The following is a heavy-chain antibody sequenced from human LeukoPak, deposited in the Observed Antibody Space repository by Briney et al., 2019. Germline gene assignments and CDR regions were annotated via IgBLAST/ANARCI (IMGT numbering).Heavy chain of an antibody. J-gene: IGHJ4*02. CDR2: ISYDGSNK. CDR3: ARVSSRRDGYNGYFDY. CDR1: GFTFSSYA. V-gene: IGHV3-30*01. Sequence: GGSLRLSCAASGFTFSSYAMHWVRQAPGKGLEWVAVISYDGSNKYYADSVKGRFTISRDNSKNTLYLQMNSLRAEDTAVYYCARVSSRRDGYNGYFDYWGQGTLVTVSS. D-gene: IGHD5-24*01.